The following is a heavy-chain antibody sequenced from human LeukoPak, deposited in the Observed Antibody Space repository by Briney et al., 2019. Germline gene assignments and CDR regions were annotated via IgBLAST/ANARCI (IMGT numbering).Heavy chain of an antibody. CDR3: ASPPGRRYVDYYMDV. CDR1: GFTFSTYS. J-gene: IGHJ6*03. V-gene: IGHV3-21*01. D-gene: IGHD3-9*01. Sequence: GGSLRLSCTASGFTFSTYSMTWVRQAPGKGLEGVSFISSRSTYNYYAESVKSRFTISRDNARNSLSLQMHSLRAEDTAVYYCASPPGRRYVDYYMDVWGKGTTVTVSS. CDR2: ISSRSTYN.